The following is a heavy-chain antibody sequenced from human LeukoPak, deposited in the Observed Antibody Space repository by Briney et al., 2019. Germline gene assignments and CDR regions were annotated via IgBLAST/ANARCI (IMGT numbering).Heavy chain of an antibody. V-gene: IGHV1-46*01. J-gene: IGHJ4*02. CDR1: GYTFTSYY. CDR2: INPSGGST. CDR3: ARGYSTVATPFDY. Sequence: ASVTVSCKASGYTFTSYYMHWVRQAPGQGLEWMGIINPSGGSTTYAQKFQGRATMTRDTSTSTVYMELSSLRSEDTAVYYCARGYSTVATPFDYWGQGTLVTVSS. D-gene: IGHD4-23*01.